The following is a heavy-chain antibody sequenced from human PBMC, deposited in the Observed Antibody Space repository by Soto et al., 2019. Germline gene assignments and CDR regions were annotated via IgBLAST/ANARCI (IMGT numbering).Heavy chain of an antibody. J-gene: IGHJ6*02. CDR3: AQHAYYYTMDV. CDR1: GYTFSSYW. CDR2: IDPTDSYT. Sequence: GESLKISCKGSGYTFSSYWINWVRQMPGKGLEWMGRIDPTDSYTNYNPSFQGHVTISADKSLSTAYLQWDSLRASDTAIYYCAQHAYYYTMDVWGRGTTVTVSS. D-gene: IGHD3-22*01. V-gene: IGHV5-10-1*01.